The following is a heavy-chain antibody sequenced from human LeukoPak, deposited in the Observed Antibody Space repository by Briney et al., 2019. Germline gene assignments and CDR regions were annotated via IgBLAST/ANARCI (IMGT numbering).Heavy chain of an antibody. J-gene: IGHJ4*02. CDR2: IYHSGST. D-gene: IGHD2-2*01. Sequence: SETLSLTCTVSGYSINSGYYWGWIRQPPGKGLEWIGSIYHSGSTNYNPSLKSRVTIPVDTSKNQFSLQLSSVTAANTAGYYCAMTPFLGYCSSTSCYGSFDYWGQGTLVTVSS. CDR1: GYSINSGYY. CDR3: AMTPFLGYCSSTSCYGSFDY. V-gene: IGHV4-38-2*02.